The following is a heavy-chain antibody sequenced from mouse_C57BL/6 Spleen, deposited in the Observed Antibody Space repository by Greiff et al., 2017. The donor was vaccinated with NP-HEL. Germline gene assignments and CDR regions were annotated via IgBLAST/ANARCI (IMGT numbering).Heavy chain of an antibody. CDR2: ISSGSSTI. J-gene: IGHJ4*01. D-gene: IGHD1-1*01. CDR1: GFTFSDYG. V-gene: IGHV5-17*01. CDR3: ARPLLRRTDYYAMDY. Sequence: EVKLMESGGGLVKPGGSLKLSCAASGFTFSDYGMHWVRQAPEKGLEWVAYISSGSSTIYYADTVKGRFTISRDNAKNTLFLQMTSLRSEDTAMYYCARPLLRRTDYYAMDYWGQGTSVTVSS.